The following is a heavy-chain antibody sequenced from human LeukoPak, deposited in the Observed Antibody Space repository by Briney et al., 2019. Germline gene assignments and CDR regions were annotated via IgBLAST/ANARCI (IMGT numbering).Heavy chain of an antibody. J-gene: IGHJ5*02. D-gene: IGHD6-13*01. V-gene: IGHV4-34*01. Sequence: SETLSVTCAVYGGSFSGYYWSWIRQPPGKGLEWIGEINHSGSTNYNPSLKSRVTISVDTSKNQFSLKLSSVTAADTAVYYCARDRSSSWYAAEGWFDPWGQGTLVTVSS. CDR2: INHSGST. CDR3: ARDRSSSWYAAEGWFDP. CDR1: GGSFSGYY.